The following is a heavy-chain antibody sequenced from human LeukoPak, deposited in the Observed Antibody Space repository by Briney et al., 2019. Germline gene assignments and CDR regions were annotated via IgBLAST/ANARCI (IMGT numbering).Heavy chain of an antibody. D-gene: IGHD2-15*01. J-gene: IGHJ6*02. CDR1: GFTFSSYA. V-gene: IGHV3-23*01. Sequence: GGSLRLSCAASGFTFSSYAMSWVRQAPGKGLEWVSAISGSGGSTYYADSVKGRFTISRDNSKNTLYLQMNSLRAEDTAVYYCAKSTSGGGRGWGYYYGMDVWGQGTTVTVSS. CDR3: AKSTSGGGRGWGYYYGMDV. CDR2: ISGSGGST.